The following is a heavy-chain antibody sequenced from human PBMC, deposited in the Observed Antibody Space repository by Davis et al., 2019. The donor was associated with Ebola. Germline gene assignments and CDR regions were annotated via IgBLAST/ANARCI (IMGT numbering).Heavy chain of an antibody. D-gene: IGHD5-24*01. Sequence: GESLKISCAASGFTFTDYWMTWVRQAPGKGLEWVAFIKQDGSVKSYVDSVKGRFTISRDNAKNSLDLQMNSLRAEDTAMHYCARDRGWLQHDYWGQGTLVTVSS. V-gene: IGHV3-7*01. CDR3: ARDRGWLQHDY. CDR1: GFTFTDYW. CDR2: IKQDGSVK. J-gene: IGHJ4*02.